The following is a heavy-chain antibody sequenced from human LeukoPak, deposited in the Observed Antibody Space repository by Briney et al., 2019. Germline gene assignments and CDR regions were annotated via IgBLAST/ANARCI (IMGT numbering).Heavy chain of an antibody. J-gene: IGHJ4*02. CDR3: ARGVPTVTTLGLFDY. D-gene: IGHD4-17*01. CDR1: GYTFTSYY. V-gene: IGHV1-46*01. Sequence: ASVKVSCKASGYTFTSYYMHWVRQAAGQGLEWMGIINPSGGSTSYAQKFQGRVTMTRDTSTSTVYMELSSLRSEDTAVYYCARGVPTVTTLGLFDYWGQGTLVTVSS. CDR2: INPSGGST.